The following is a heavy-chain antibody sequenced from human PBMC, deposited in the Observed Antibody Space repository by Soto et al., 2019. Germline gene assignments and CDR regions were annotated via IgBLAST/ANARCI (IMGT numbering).Heavy chain of an antibody. Sequence: GGSLRLSCAISGFSVSSNYLSWVRQAPGKGLEWASVHYSGGSTYYADSVQGRFTISRDKSNNTLYLQMRRVRAEDTAVYFCARHRHPRGTVGATSPLDPWGQGTQVTVSS. CDR2: HYSGGST. CDR3: ARHRHPRGTVGATSPLDP. CDR1: GFSVSSNY. V-gene: IGHV3-53*01. D-gene: IGHD1-26*01. J-gene: IGHJ5*02.